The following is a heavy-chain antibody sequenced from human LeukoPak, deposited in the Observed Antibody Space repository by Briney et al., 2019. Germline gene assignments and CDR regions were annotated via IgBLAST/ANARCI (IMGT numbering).Heavy chain of an antibody. J-gene: IGHJ4*02. CDR2: IRSKANTYAT. V-gene: IGHV3-73*01. Sequence: GGSLRLSCAASGFTFSGSAMHWVRQASGKGLEWVGRIRSKANTYATAYAASVKGRFTISRDNSKNTLYLQMNSLRAEDTAVYYCAREGDYSSSWPIDYWGQGTLVTVSS. CDR3: AREGDYSSSWPIDY. CDR1: GFTFSGSA. D-gene: IGHD6-13*01.